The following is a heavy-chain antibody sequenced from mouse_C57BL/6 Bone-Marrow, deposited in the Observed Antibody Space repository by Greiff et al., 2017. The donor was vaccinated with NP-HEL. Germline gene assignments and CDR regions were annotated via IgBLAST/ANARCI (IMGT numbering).Heavy chain of an antibody. CDR2: IAPSDSET. Sequence: VQLLQPGAELVRPGSSVKLSCKASGYTFTSYWMHWVKQTPIQGLEWIGNIAPSDSETHYNQKFTDKATLTVDKSSITAYMQLRSLTSEDSAVYYCARRGTGDYFDYWGQGTTLTVSS. CDR3: ARRGTGDYFDY. CDR1: GYTFTSYW. J-gene: IGHJ2*01. V-gene: IGHV1-52*01. D-gene: IGHD3-3*01.